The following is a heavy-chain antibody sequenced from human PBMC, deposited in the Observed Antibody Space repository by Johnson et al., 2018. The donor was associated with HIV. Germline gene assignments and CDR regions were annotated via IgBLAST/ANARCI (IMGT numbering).Heavy chain of an antibody. CDR3: ARDATPSRPGDAFDI. J-gene: IGHJ3*02. CDR2: ISSSGRTI. V-gene: IGHV3-11*04. Sequence: QVQVVESGGGLVQPGGSLRLSCAVSGFTFSDYYMTWIRQAPGKGLEWVSYISSSGRTIYDADSVKGRFTISRDNAKNSLYLQMNSLRAEDTAVYYCARDATPSRPGDAFDIWGQGTMVTVSS. CDR1: GFTFSDYY.